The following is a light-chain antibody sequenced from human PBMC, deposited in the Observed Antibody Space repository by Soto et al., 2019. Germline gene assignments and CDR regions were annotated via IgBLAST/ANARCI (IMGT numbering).Light chain of an antibody. CDR1: TGDVGGYNY. J-gene: IGLJ1*01. CDR2: EVS. CDR3: SSYTTSSTRV. Sequence: QSALTQPASVSGSPGQSITISCTGTTGDVGGYNYVSWYQQHPGKAPKLLIYEVSNRPSGVSDRFSASKSGDTASLTISGLQAEDEADYYCSSYTTSSTRVFGTGTQLTVL. V-gene: IGLV2-14*01.